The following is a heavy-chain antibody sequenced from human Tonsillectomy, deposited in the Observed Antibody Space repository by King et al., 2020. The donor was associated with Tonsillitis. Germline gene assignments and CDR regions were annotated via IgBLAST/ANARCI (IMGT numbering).Heavy chain of an antibody. CDR3: ARGVKGGYYDSSGPPGY. Sequence: VQLQESGPGLVKPSETLSLTCTVSGGSISSYYWSWIRQPPGKGLEWIGYIYYSGSTNYNPSLKSRVPITVDTSKTQFSLKLSFVTAADTAVYYCARGVKGGYYDSSGPPGYWGQGTLVTVSS. CDR1: GGSISSYY. J-gene: IGHJ4*02. D-gene: IGHD3-22*01. V-gene: IGHV4-59*01. CDR2: IYYSGST.